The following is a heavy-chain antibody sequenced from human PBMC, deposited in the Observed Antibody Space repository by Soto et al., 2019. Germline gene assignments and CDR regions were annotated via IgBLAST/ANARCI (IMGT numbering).Heavy chain of an antibody. D-gene: IGHD1-26*01. CDR3: ARDLGGAGSY. CDR2: LNRDGSRT. Sequence: QLVESGGGLVQPGGSLRLSCAASGFTFSNYWMHWVRQVPGQGPVWVSRLNRDGSRTDYADSVRGRFTIFRDNARNTLYLQMNSLRAEDTAMYYCARDLGGAGSYWGQGTLVTVSS. J-gene: IGHJ4*02. V-gene: IGHV3-74*01. CDR1: GFTFSNYW.